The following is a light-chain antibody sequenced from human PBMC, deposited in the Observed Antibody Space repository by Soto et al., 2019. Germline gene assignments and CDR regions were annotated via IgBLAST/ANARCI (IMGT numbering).Light chain of an antibody. V-gene: IGLV2-8*01. CDR1: RNDIGAYEF. CDR3: KSYAGSNTYV. J-gene: IGLJ1*01. CDR2: EVV. Sequence: QSALTQPPSASGSPGQSVTISCTGTRNDIGAYEFVSWYQHHPGKAPKLIIYEVVQRPSGVPDRFSGSKSGNTASLTVSGLQAADEADYYCKSYAGSNTYVFGTGTKVTVL.